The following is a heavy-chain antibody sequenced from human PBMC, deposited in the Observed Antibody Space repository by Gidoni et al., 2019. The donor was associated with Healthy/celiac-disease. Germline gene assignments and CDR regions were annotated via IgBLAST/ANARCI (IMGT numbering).Heavy chain of an antibody. D-gene: IGHD4-17*01. Sequence: QVQLVQSGAEVKKPGSSVKVSCKASGGTFSSYALSWVRPAPGQGLDWMGGIIPIVGTANSAQQFQGRVTITADESTSTAYLELSSLRSEDTAVYYCASVGPSTTVTAYGMDVWVQGTTVTVSS. CDR1: GGTFSSYA. CDR2: IIPIVGTA. J-gene: IGHJ6*02. CDR3: ASVGPSTTVTAYGMDV. V-gene: IGHV1-69*01.